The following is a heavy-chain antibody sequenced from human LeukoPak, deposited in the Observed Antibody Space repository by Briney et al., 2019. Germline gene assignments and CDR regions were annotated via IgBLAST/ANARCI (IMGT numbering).Heavy chain of an antibody. CDR2: INHSGST. V-gene: IGHV4-34*01. D-gene: IGHD3-22*01. CDR1: GGSFSGYY. CDR3: ARGGYCYDSSGYYGPNWFDP. Sequence: PSETLSLTCAVYGGSFSGYYWSWIRQPPGKGLEWIGEINHSGSTNYNPSLKGRVTISVDTSKNQFSLKLSSVTAADTAVYYCARGGYCYDSSGYYGPNWFDPWGQGTLVTVSS. J-gene: IGHJ5*02.